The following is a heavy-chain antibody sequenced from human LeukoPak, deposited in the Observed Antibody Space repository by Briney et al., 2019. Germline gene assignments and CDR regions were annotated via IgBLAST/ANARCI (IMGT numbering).Heavy chain of an antibody. Sequence: ASVKVSCKASGYTFTGYCMHWVRQAPGQGLEWMGWINPNSGGTNYAQKFQGWVTMTRDTSISTAYMELSRLRSDDTAVYYCAREENGYYDILTGPGGLNWFDPWGQGTLVTVSS. CDR1: GYTFTGYC. CDR2: INPNSGGT. J-gene: IGHJ5*02. CDR3: AREENGYYDILTGPGGLNWFDP. D-gene: IGHD3-9*01. V-gene: IGHV1-2*04.